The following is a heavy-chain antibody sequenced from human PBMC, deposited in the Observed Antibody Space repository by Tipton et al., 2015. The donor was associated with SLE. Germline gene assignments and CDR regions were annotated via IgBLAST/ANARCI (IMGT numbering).Heavy chain of an antibody. CDR1: GGSISSSSYY. Sequence: TLSLTCTVSGGSISSSSYYWGWIRQPPGKGLERIGSIYYSGSTYYNPSLKSRVTISVDTSKNQFSLKLSSVTAADTAVYYCATGGREYYFDYWGQGTLVTVSS. CDR2: IYYSGST. D-gene: IGHD3-10*01. CDR3: ATGGREYYFDY. V-gene: IGHV4-39*07. J-gene: IGHJ4*02.